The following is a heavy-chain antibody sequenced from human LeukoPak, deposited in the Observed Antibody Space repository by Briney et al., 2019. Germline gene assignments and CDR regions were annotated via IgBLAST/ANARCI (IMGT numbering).Heavy chain of an antibody. J-gene: IGHJ4*02. Sequence: GGSLRLSCAASGFTFSDHYMSWIRQAPGKGLEWVSYISSSTYTNYADSVKGRFTISRDNTKNSLYLQMNSLRAEDTAVYYCARGDILTGYFAFDYWGQGTLVTVSS. CDR1: GFTFSDHY. CDR2: ISSSTYT. D-gene: IGHD3-9*01. CDR3: ARGDILTGYFAFDY. V-gene: IGHV3-11*06.